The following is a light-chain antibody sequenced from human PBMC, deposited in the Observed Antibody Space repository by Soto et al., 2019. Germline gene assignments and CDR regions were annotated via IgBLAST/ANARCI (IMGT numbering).Light chain of an antibody. V-gene: IGLV2-14*01. CDR3: SSYTSSSPYV. CDR1: SSDIGGYKY. Sequence: QSALTQAASVSGSPGQSITISCTGTSSDIGGYKYVSWYQQHPGKAPKLIIFEVSNRPSGVSHRFSGSKSGNTASLTISGLQAEDEADYYCSSYTSSSPYVFGTGTKLTVL. CDR2: EVS. J-gene: IGLJ1*01.